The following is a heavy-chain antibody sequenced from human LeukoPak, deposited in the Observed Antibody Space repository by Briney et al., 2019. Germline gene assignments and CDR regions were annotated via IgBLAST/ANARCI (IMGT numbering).Heavy chain of an antibody. D-gene: IGHD5-24*01. Sequence: PGGSLRLSCAASGFTFSTYAMSWVRQAPGKGLEWVSPISKSGGDKYYANSVKGRFTISRDNSKNTLHRQMNSLRAEDSAVYYCAKAIDNNLTDPFDIWGRGTMVTVSS. CDR1: GFTFSTYA. V-gene: IGHV3-23*01. CDR3: AKAIDNNLTDPFDI. CDR2: ISKSGGDK. J-gene: IGHJ3*02.